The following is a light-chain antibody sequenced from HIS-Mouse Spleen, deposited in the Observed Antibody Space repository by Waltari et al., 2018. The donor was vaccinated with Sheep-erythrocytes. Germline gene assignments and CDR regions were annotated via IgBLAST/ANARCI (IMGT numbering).Light chain of an antibody. CDR1: ISNIARNY. CDR3: AAWDDSLSGPV. V-gene: IGLV1-47*01. J-gene: IGLJ3*02. CDR2: RHN. Sequence: QSVLTQPPSASGTPGQRVTIPCSGRISNIARNYVYWYQKLPGTAPKLLIYRHNQRPSGVPDRFSGSKSGTSASLAISGLRSEDEADYYCAAWDDSLSGPVFGGGTKLTVL.